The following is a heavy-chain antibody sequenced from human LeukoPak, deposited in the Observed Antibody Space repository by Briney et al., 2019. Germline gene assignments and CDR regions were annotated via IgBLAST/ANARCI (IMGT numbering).Heavy chain of an antibody. D-gene: IGHD2-8*02. CDR1: GDSVSSNSAA. Sequence: SQTLSLTCAISGDSVSSNSAAWNWVRQSPSRGPEWLGRTYYRSKWYSHYSVSVKSRITINPDTSRNQFSLQLNSVTPEDTAAYYCARGPGYFQHWGQGTLVTVSS. V-gene: IGHV6-1*01. CDR3: ARGPGYFQH. CDR2: TYYRSKWYS. J-gene: IGHJ1*01.